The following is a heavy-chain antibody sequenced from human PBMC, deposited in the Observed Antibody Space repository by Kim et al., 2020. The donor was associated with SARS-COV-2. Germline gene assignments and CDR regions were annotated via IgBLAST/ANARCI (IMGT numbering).Heavy chain of an antibody. V-gene: IGHV3-33*01. CDR2: IWYDGSNK. D-gene: IGHD6-13*01. Sequence: GGSLRLSCAASGFTFSSYGMHWVRQAPGKGLEWVAVIWYDGSNKYYADSVKGRFTISRDNSKNTLYLQMNSLRAEDTAVYYCAREDGFGAAADAFDYWGQGTLVTVSS. CDR3: AREDGFGAAADAFDY. CDR1: GFTFSSYG. J-gene: IGHJ4*02.